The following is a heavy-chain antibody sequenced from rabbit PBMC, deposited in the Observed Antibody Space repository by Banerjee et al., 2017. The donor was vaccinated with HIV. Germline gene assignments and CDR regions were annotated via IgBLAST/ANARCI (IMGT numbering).Heavy chain of an antibody. CDR2: VYTGSTITT. D-gene: IGHD6-1*01. Sequence: QEQLEESGGDLVKPEGSLTLTCMASGFSFNDAARICWVRQAPGKGLEWIGCVYTGSTITTYYATWAKGRFTGSKASSTTVTLQMTSLTATDTATYFCARGIVISPYYFDLWGPGTLVTVS. V-gene: IGHV1S45*01. J-gene: IGHJ4*01. CDR3: ARGIVISPYYFDL. CDR1: GFSFNDAAR.